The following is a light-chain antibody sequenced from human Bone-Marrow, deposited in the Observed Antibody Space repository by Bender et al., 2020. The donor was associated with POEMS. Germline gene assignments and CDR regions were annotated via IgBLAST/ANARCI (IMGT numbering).Light chain of an antibody. CDR2: DVS. J-gene: IGLJ2*01. CDR3: SSYEGSNSHVI. CDR1: SSDIGGYNY. V-gene: IGLV2-14*03. Sequence: QSALTQPASVSGSPGQSITISCTGTSSDIGGYNYVSWYQHHPGKAPKLMIFDVSNRPSRVSNRFSGSKSGNTASLTISGLQAEDEADYFCSSYEGSNSHVIFGGGTKLSVL.